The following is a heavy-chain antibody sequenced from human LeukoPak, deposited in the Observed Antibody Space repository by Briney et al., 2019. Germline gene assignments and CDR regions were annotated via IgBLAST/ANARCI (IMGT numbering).Heavy chain of an antibody. J-gene: IGHJ4*02. CDR2: ISGSSSYI. CDR3: ARESSTPYYFDY. CDR1: VFTFSSYT. D-gene: IGHD2-2*01. V-gene: IGHV3-21*01. Sequence: GGSLRLSCAASVFTFSSYTMNWVRQAPGKGLEWVSSISGSSSYIYYADSVKGRFTISRDNAKNSLYLQMNSLRAEDTAVYYCARESSTPYYFDYWGQGTLVTVSS.